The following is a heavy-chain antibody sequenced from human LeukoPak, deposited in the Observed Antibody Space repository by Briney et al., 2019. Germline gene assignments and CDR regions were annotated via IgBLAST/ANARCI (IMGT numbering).Heavy chain of an antibody. CDR3: ARDPLYYYGSGSYYPFDY. J-gene: IGHJ4*02. CDR1: EGTFSSYA. CDR2: IIPIFGTA. Sequence: GASVKVSCKASEGTFSSYAISWVRQAPGQGLEWMGGIIPIFGTANYAQKFQGRVTITADEFTSTAYMELSSLRSEDTAVYYCARDPLYYYGSGSYYPFDYWGQGTLVTVSS. V-gene: IGHV1-69*13. D-gene: IGHD3-10*01.